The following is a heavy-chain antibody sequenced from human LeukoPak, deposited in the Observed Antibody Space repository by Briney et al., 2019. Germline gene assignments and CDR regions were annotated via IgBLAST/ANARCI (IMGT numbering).Heavy chain of an antibody. CDR2: ISYDGSNK. V-gene: IGHV3-30*18. D-gene: IGHD1-26*01. J-gene: IGHJ3*02. CDR1: GFTFSSYG. CDR3: AKAGVVGATIDAFDI. Sequence: GGSLRLSCAASGFTFSSYGMHWVRQAPGKGLEWVAVISYDGSNKYYADSVEGRFTISRDNSKNTLYLQMNSLRAEDTAVYYCAKAGVVGATIDAFDIWGQGTMVTVSS.